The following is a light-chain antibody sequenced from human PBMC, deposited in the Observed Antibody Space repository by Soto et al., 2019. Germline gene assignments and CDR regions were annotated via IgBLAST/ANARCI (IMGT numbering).Light chain of an antibody. V-gene: IGLV1-44*01. J-gene: IGLJ2*01. CDR1: NSNIGANT. Sequence: QAVVTQPPSASGTPGQRVTISCSGRNSNIGANTVNWYQQIPGAAPKLLIYSSNQRPSGVPDRFSGSKSGTSASLAISGLQSEDEAEYYCVAWDDSLKAVVFGGGTKLTVL. CDR3: VAWDDSLKAVV. CDR2: SSN.